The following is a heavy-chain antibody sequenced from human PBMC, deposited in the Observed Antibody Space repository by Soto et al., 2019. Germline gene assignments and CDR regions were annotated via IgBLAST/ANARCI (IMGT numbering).Heavy chain of an antibody. CDR1: GGSISSYY. CDR3: ARRRVVVVAATRGDALDI. D-gene: IGHD2-15*01. V-gene: IGHV4-59*08. CDR2: IYYSGST. Sequence: SETLSLTCTISGGSISSYYWTWIRQPPGQGLEWIGYIYYSGSTKYNPSLESRVTISLDTSKSQFSLRLSSVTAADTAVYYCARRRVVVVAATRGDALDIWGQGTMVTVSS. J-gene: IGHJ3*02.